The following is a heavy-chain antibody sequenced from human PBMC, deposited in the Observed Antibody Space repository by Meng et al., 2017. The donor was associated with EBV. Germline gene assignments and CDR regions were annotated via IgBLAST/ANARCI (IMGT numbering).Heavy chain of an antibody. CDR2: INHSGST. D-gene: IGHD1-26*01. CDR3: ARGGGNRGGIVGATYRLNWVDP. J-gene: IGHJ5*02. Sequence: QVQLQQWGAGLLKPSETLSLTCPVHGGSFSGYYWSWIRQPPGKGLEWIGEINHSGSTNYNPSLKSRVTISVDTSKNQFSLKLSSVTAADTAVYYCARGGGNRGGIVGATYRLNWVDPWGQGTLCNVSS. V-gene: IGHV4-34*01. CDR1: GGSFSGYY.